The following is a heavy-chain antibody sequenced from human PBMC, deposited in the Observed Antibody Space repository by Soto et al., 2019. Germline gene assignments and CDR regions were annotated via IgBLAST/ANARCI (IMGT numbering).Heavy chain of an antibody. Sequence: GGSLRLSCAASGFTFSSYAMSWVRQAPGKGLEWVSAISGSGGSTYYADSVKGRFTISRDNSKNTLYLQMNSLRAEDTAVYYCATITMVRGVTPHYFDYWGQGTLVTVSS. J-gene: IGHJ4*02. D-gene: IGHD3-10*01. CDR1: GFTFSSYA. CDR3: ATITMVRGVTPHYFDY. CDR2: ISGSGGST. V-gene: IGHV3-23*01.